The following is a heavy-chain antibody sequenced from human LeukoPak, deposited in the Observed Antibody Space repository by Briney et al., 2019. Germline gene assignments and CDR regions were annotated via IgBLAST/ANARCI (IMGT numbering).Heavy chain of an antibody. V-gene: IGHV5-10-1*01. CDR2: IDPSDSYT. D-gene: IGHD3-10*01. Sequence: PGEPLKISCKGSGYSFTSYWISWVRQMPGKGLEWMGRIDPSDSYTNYSPSFQGHVTISADKSISTAYLQWSSLRASDTAMYYCARGITMVRGVLTYYFDYWGQGTLVTVSS. J-gene: IGHJ4*02. CDR3: ARGITMVRGVLTYYFDY. CDR1: GYSFTSYW.